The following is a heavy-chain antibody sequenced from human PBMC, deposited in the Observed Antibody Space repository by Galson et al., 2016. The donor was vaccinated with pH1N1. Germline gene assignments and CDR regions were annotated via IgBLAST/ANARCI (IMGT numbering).Heavy chain of an antibody. D-gene: IGHD3-10*01. V-gene: IGHV3-15*01. Sequence: SLRLSCAASGLIFSNAWMSWVRQAPGKGLEWVGRIKSRGEGGTTDHAAPVKGRFTISRDDSRNTLYLQMNSLKTEDTAMYYCTTDDYYVSGTYYPGFDSWGQGTLLTVSS. CDR1: GLIFSNAW. J-gene: IGHJ4*02. CDR3: TTDDYYVSGTYYPGFDS. CDR2: IKSRGEGGTT.